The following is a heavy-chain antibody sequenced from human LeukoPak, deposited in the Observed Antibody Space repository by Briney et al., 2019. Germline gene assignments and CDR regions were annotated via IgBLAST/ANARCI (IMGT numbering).Heavy chain of an antibody. Sequence: PGGSLRLSCAASGFTFSXXWMTWVRQAPGKXXXXXXXXXXDGTRKNYXXXXXXXXXIXXXNAKNSLYLXMSGLRAEDTALYYCXTPXDYYDSSGHHQGGDWGQGTLVTVSS. CDR1: GFTFSXXW. D-gene: IGHD3-22*01. CDR3: XTPXDYYDSSGHHQGGD. CDR2: XXXDGTRK. J-gene: IGHJ4*02. V-gene: IGHV3-7*03.